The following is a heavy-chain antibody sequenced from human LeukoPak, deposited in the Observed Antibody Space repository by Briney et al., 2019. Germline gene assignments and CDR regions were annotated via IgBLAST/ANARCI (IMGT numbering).Heavy chain of an antibody. D-gene: IGHD6-13*01. CDR2: INPNSGGT. J-gene: IGHJ4*02. CDR3: ARDKAKGEAAAGF. Sequence: GASVKVSCKASGYTFTGYYMHWVRQAPGQGLEWMGRINPNSGGTNYAQKFQGRVTMTRDTSISTAYMGLSRLRSDDTAGDYCARDKAKGEAAAGFWGQGTLVTVSS. CDR1: GYTFTGYY. V-gene: IGHV1-2*06.